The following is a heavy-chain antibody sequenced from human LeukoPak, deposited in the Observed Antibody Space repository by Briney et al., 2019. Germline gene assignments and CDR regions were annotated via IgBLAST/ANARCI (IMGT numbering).Heavy chain of an antibody. CDR2: IYYSGST. V-gene: IGHV4-59*01. CDR1: GGSISSYY. Sequence: SETLSLTCTVSGGSISSYYWSWIRQPPGKGLEWIGYIYYSGSTNYNPSLKSRVTISVDTSKNQFSLKLSSVTAADTAVYYCAREPAGALYFDYWGQETLVTVSS. D-gene: IGHD1-26*01. CDR3: AREPAGALYFDY. J-gene: IGHJ4*02.